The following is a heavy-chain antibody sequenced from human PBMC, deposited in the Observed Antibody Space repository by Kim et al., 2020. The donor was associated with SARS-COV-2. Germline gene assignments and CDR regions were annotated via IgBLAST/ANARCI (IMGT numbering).Heavy chain of an antibody. CDR2: ISWDGGST. Sequence: GGSLRLSCAASGFTFDDYTMHWVRQAPGKGLEWVSLISWDGGSTYYADSVKGRFTISRDNSKNSLYLQMNSLRTEDTALYYCAKIVYGSGSYSDYWAREPWSPSPQ. CDR3: AKIVYGSGSYSDY. CDR1: GFTFDDYT. D-gene: IGHD3-10*01. J-gene: IGHJ4*02. V-gene: IGHV3-43*01.